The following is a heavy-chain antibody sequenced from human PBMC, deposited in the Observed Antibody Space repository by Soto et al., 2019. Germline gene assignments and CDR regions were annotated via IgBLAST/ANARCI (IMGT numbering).Heavy chain of an antibody. V-gene: IGHV3-48*03. CDR3: ARDLVSANEGAFDY. CDR1: GFPFSSYG. J-gene: IGHJ4*02. Sequence: GGSLRLCCVASGFPFSSYGMVWVRQAPGKGLEWISYIFVSSTTIYYADSVKGRFTVSRDNAQNSLFLLMNSLRAEDTAVYYCARDLVSANEGAFDYWGQGTLVTVSS. CDR2: IFVSSTTI. D-gene: IGHD1-1*01.